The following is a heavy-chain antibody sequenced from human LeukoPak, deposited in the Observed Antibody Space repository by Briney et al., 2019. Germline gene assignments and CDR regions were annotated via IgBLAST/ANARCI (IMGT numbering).Heavy chain of an antibody. V-gene: IGHV1-18*01. D-gene: IGHD2-8*01. Sequence: ASVKVSCKASGYTFTSHGISWVRQAPGHGLEWMGWISAYNGNTNYAQKLQGRVTMTTDTSTSTAYMERRTLRSDDTAVYYCARVPYCTNGVCYTEVDYWGQGTLVTVSS. J-gene: IGHJ4*02. CDR2: ISAYNGNT. CDR1: GYTFTSHG. CDR3: ARVPYCTNGVCYTEVDY.